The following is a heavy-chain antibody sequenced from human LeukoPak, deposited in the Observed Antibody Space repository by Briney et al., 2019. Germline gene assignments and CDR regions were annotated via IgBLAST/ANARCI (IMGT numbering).Heavy chain of an antibody. Sequence: GGSLRLSCAASGFTFSSYSMNWVRQAPGKGLEWVSYISSSESTLYYADSVKGRFTVSRDNAKNSLYLQMNSLRAEDTAVYYCARDQYGGNAKGVDYWGQGTLVTVSS. CDR1: GFTFSSYS. CDR3: ARDQYGGNAKGVDY. D-gene: IGHD4-23*01. J-gene: IGHJ4*02. V-gene: IGHV3-48*01. CDR2: ISSSESTL.